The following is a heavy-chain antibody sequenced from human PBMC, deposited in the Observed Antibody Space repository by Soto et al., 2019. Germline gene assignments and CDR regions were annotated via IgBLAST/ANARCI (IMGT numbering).Heavy chain of an antibody. J-gene: IGHJ2*01. V-gene: IGHV3-23*01. CDR2: ISGSGGST. CDR3: AKRTVGWYFDL. D-gene: IGHD4-17*01. CDR1: GFTFSSYA. Sequence: EVQLLESGGGLVQPGGSLRLSCAASGFTFSSYAMSWVRQAPGKGLEWVSAISGSGGSTYYADSVKGRFTISRDNSKTTLYRQMHSLRAEDTAVYYCAKRTVGWYFDLWGRGTLVTVSS.